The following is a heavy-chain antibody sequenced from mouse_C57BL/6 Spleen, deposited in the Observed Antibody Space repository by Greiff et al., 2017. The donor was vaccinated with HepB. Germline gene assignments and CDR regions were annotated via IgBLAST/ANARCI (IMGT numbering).Heavy chain of an antibody. CDR3: ARRDGSLDY. D-gene: IGHD1-1*01. V-gene: IGHV1-55*01. J-gene: IGHJ2*01. CDR1: GYTFTSYW. CDR2: IYPGSGST. Sequence: QVQLQQSGAELVKPGASVKMSCKASGYTFTSYWITWVKQSPGQGLEWIGDIYPGSGSTNYNEKFKSKATLTVDTSSSTAYMQLSSLTSEDSAVYYCARRDGSLDYWGQGTTLTVSS.